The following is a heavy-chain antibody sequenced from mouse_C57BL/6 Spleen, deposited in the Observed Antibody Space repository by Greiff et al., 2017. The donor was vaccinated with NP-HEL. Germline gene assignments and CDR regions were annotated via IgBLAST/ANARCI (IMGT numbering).Heavy chain of an antibody. Sequence: QVQLQQPGAELVKPGASVKMSCKASGYTFTSYWITWVKQRPGQGLEWIGDIYPGSGSTNYNEKFKSKATLTVDTSSSTAYMQLSSLTSEDSAVYYCAYYYGSSPFFAYWGQGTLVTVSA. J-gene: IGHJ3*01. V-gene: IGHV1-55*01. CDR2: IYPGSGST. CDR1: GYTFTSYW. D-gene: IGHD1-1*01. CDR3: AYYYGSSPFFAY.